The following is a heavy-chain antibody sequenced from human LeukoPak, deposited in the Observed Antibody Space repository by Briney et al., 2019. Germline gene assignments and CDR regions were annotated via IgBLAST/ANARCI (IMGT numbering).Heavy chain of an antibody. Sequence: GGSLRLSCADSGFTFTSYAMSWVRQAQGKGMEWVSSISGSVGSTYYEDSVKGRFTISRDNPKNTLYLQMNSLRAEDTAVYYCAKTVPPSTWVTKCYFDYWGQGTLVTVSS. CDR2: ISGSVGST. J-gene: IGHJ4*02. D-gene: IGHD4-17*01. CDR3: AKTVPPSTWVTKCYFDY. V-gene: IGHV3-23*01. CDR1: GFTFTSYA.